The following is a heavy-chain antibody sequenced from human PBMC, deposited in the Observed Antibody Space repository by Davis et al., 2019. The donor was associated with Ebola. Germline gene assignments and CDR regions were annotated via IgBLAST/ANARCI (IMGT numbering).Heavy chain of an antibody. J-gene: IGHJ6*04. V-gene: IGHV3-74*01. Sequence: HTGGSLRLSCADSVITFSSYAMTWVRQAPGRGLVWVSRINSDGSTTKYADSVKGRFTISRDNAKNTVYLQMNNLRAEDTALYYCARDGTYRMDVWGKGTTVTVSS. CDR2: INSDGSTT. CDR3: ARDGTYRMDV. CDR1: VITFSSYA.